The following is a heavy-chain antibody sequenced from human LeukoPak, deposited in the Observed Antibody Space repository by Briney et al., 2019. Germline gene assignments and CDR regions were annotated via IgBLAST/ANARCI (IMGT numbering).Heavy chain of an antibody. D-gene: IGHD6-13*01. J-gene: IGHJ3*02. Sequence: GGSLRLSCAASGFTFSSYAMSWVRQAPGKGLEWVSAISGSGGSTYYADSVKGRFTIYRDNSKNTLYLQMNSLRAEDTAVYYCAKVFVGQQQLYTGGAFDIWGQGTMVTVSS. CDR2: ISGSGGST. CDR1: GFTFSSYA. V-gene: IGHV3-23*01. CDR3: AKVFVGQQQLYTGGAFDI.